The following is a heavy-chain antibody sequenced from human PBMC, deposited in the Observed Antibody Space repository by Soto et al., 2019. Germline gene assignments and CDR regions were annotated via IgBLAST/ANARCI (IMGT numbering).Heavy chain of an antibody. D-gene: IGHD3-22*01. CDR2: IYYLGNT. Sequence: SETLSLPRPVPGGPIQSGISSWGWVPHPPGKGLEWVGSIYYLGNTYYNPSLGSRATISVDTSKNQFSLNLRSVTAADTAVFYCAGLYPYESSGYHLNFWGQGTLVTVSS. CDR1: GGPIQSGISS. J-gene: IGHJ4*02. V-gene: IGHV4-39*01. CDR3: AGLYPYESSGYHLNF.